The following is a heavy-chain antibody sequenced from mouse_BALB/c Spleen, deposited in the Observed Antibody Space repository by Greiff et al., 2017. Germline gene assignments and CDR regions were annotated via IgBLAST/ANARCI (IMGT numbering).Heavy chain of an antibody. CDR1: GFTFTDYY. Sequence: EVKLMESGGGLVQPGGSLRLSCATSGFTFTDYYMSWVRQPPGKALEWLGFIRNKANGYTTEYSASVKGRFTISRDNSQSILYLQMNTLRAEDSATYYCARDRGGNYDWFAYWGQGTLVTVSA. V-gene: IGHV7-3*02. J-gene: IGHJ3*01. CDR3: ARDRGGNYDWFAY. CDR2: IRNKANGYTT. D-gene: IGHD2-1*01.